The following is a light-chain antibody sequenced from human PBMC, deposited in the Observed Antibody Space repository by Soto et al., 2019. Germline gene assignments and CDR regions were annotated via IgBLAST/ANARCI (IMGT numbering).Light chain of an antibody. CDR3: CSYAGNGAWV. J-gene: IGLJ3*02. CDR1: GGDVGNYDL. Sequence: QSALTQPASVSGSPGQSITISCAGSGGDVGNYDLVSWYQQIPGKAPKLIIFEVNRRPSWVSDRFSGNTASLTISGLQAEDEADFFSCSYAGNGAWVFGGGTKLTVL. CDR2: EVN. V-gene: IGLV2-23*02.